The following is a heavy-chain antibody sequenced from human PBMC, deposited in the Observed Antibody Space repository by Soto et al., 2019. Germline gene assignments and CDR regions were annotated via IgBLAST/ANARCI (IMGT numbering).Heavy chain of an antibody. Sequence: EVQLLESGGGLVQPGGSLRLSCAASGFTFSSYAMSWVRQAPGKGLGWVSAISGSGGSTYYADSVKGRFTISRDNSKNTLYLQMNSLRAEDTAVYYCAKDWYYDFWSGYLDYWGQGTLVTVSS. V-gene: IGHV3-23*01. CDR2: ISGSGGST. J-gene: IGHJ4*02. D-gene: IGHD3-3*01. CDR3: AKDWYYDFWSGYLDY. CDR1: GFTFSSYA.